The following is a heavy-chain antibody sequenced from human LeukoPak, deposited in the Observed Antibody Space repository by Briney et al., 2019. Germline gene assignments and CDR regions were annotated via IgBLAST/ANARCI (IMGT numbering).Heavy chain of an antibody. Sequence: GGSLRLSCAASGFTFSSYGMHWVRQAPGKGLEWVAVISYDGSNKYYADSVKGRFTISRDNSKNTLYLQMNSLRAEDTAVYYCAKDRAAWFGELLNYFDYWGQGTLVTVSS. V-gene: IGHV3-30*18. D-gene: IGHD3-10*01. CDR2: ISYDGSNK. CDR1: GFTFSSYG. J-gene: IGHJ4*02. CDR3: AKDRAAWFGELLNYFDY.